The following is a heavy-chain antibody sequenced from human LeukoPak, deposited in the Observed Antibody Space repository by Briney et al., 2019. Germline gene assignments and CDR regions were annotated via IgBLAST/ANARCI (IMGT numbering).Heavy chain of an antibody. CDR3: ARGVRFHYMDV. V-gene: IGHV3-30*02. J-gene: IGHJ6*03. Sequence: GGSLRLSCTASGFTFSSYGMHWVRQAPGKGLEWVAFIQYDGNTIFYADSVKGRFTISRDNAKNSLYLQMNSLGAEDTAVYYCARGVRFHYMDVWGKGTTVTVSS. CDR1: GFTFSSYG. D-gene: IGHD3-10*01. CDR2: IQYDGNTI.